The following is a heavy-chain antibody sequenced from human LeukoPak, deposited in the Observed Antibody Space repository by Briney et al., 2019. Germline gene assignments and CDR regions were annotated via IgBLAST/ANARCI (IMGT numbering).Heavy chain of an antibody. CDR3: AKRMGPSIAASDLDY. CDR2: ISYDGSNK. J-gene: IGHJ4*02. V-gene: IGHV3-30*18. Sequence: GGSLRLSCAVSGFTFSSFGMYWVRQAPGKGLEWVAVISYDGSNKYYGDSVKGRFTISRDNSKNTLYLQMNSLRAEDTAVYYCAKRMGPSIAASDLDYWGQGTLVTVSS. D-gene: IGHD6-13*01. CDR1: GFTFSSFG.